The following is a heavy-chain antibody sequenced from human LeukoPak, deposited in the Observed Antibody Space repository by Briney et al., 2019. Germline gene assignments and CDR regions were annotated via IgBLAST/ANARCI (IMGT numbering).Heavy chain of an antibody. Sequence: GGSLRLACAASGFTFSSYGIHWVRQAPGKGLEWVAFIRYDGSNENYADSVKGRFTTSRDDSKNMVSLQMNSLRAEDTAVYYCAKDRPRCSTTTCSSYFDYWGQATLPTVSS. V-gene: IGHV3-30*02. J-gene: IGHJ4*02. CDR3: AKDRPRCSTTTCSSYFDY. CDR2: IRYDGSNE. D-gene: IGHD2-2*01. CDR1: GFTFSSYG.